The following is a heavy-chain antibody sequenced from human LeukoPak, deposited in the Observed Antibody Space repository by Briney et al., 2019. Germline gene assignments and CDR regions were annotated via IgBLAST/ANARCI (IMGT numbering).Heavy chain of an antibody. D-gene: IGHD3-10*01. J-gene: IGHJ4*02. CDR3: ARKQIRVRGVSDFDY. CDR1: GFAFSHHN. Sequence: PGGSLRLSCTASGFAFSHHNINWVRQAPGKGLEWVASISSSSNYIYYSDSVKGRFTISRDNAKNSLFLQMNGLRAEDTAVYYCARKQIRVRGVSDFDYWGQGTLVTVSS. CDR2: ISSSSNYI. V-gene: IGHV3-21*01.